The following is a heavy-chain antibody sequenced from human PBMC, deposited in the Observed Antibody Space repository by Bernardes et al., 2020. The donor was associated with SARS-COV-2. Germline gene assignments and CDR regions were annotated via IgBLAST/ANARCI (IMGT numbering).Heavy chain of an antibody. J-gene: IGHJ3*01. CDR3: ARVSIGARPAFDV. CDR2: IYYSGST. D-gene: IGHD6-6*01. V-gene: IGHV4-61*05. CDR1: GGSISSSSYY. Sequence: SETLSLTCTVSGGSISSSSYYWGWIRQPPGKGLEYIGYIYYSGSTNSNPSLKSRVTISADTSKNQLSLKLSSVTAADTAVYYCARVSIGARPAFDVWGQGTTVTVSS.